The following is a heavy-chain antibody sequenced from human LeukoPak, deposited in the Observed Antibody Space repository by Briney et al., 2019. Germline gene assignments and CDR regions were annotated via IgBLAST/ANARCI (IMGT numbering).Heavy chain of an antibody. CDR1: GGSFSGYY. CDR3: ARGQEMATINFDY. CDR2: INHSGST. Sequence: PSETLSLTCAVYGGSFSGYYWSWIRQPPGKGLEWIGEINHSGSTNYNPSLKSRVTISVDTSKNQFSLKLSSVTAADTAVYYCARGQEMATINFDYWGQGTLVTVSS. V-gene: IGHV4-34*01. D-gene: IGHD5-24*01. J-gene: IGHJ4*02.